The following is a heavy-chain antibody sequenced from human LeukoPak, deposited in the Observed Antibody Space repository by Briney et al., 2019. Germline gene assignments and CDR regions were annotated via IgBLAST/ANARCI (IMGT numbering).Heavy chain of an antibody. CDR1: GGSISSYY. CDR3: GRAIYGASRNMDV. D-gene: IGHD4/OR15-4a*01. V-gene: IGHV4-4*07. Sequence: SETLSLTCTVSGGSISSYYWSWIRQPAGKGLEWIGRIYTSGSTNYNPSLKSRVTMSIDTSKNQFSLKLSSVTAADTAVYSCGRAIYGASRNMDVGAKGTTVTVSS. J-gene: IGHJ6*03. CDR2: IYTSGST.